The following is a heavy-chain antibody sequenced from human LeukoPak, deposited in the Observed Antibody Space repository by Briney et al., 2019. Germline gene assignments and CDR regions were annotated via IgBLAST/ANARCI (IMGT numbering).Heavy chain of an antibody. CDR1: GGSISSYY. CDR2: IYYSGST. D-gene: IGHD3-3*01. CDR3: ARGGRGMRVVFAPRWYFDY. J-gene: IGHJ4*02. Sequence: PSETLSLTCTVSGGSISSYYWSWIRQPPGKGLEWIGYIYYSGSTNYNPSLKSRVTISVDTSKNQFSLKLSSVTAADTAVYYCARGGRGMRVVFAPRWYFDYWGQGTLVTVSS. V-gene: IGHV4-59*01.